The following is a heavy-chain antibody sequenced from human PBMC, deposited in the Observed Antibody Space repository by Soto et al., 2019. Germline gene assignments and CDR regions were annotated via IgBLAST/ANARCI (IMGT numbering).Heavy chain of an antibody. CDR2: INPSGGSA. CDR1: GYTFTSYY. Sequence: ASVKVACKASGYTFTSYYMHWVRQAPGQGLEWMGIINPSGGSASYAQKFQGRVTMTRDTSTSTVYMELSSLRSEDTAVYYCALGGYSYGKGGPEDYYYYYMDVWGKGTTVTVYS. J-gene: IGHJ6*03. V-gene: IGHV1-46*01. D-gene: IGHD5-18*01. CDR3: ALGGYSYGKGGPEDYYYYYMDV.